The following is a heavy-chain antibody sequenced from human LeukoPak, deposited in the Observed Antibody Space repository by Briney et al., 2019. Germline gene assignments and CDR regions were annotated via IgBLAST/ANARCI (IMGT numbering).Heavy chain of an antibody. CDR2: ISSSGTT. V-gene: IGHV4-59*08. J-gene: IGHJ5*02. D-gene: IGHD6-13*01. Sequence: SETLSLTCTVSGGSISSYYWSWIRRPPGKGLEWIGYISSSGTTKCNPSLKSRLTISVDTSKNQFSLKLTSVTAADTAVYYCARGQQWFDPWGQGTLDTVSS. CDR1: GGSISSYY. CDR3: ARGQQWFDP.